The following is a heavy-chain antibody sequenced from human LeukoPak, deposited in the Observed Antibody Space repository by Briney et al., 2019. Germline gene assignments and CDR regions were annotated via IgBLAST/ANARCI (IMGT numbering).Heavy chain of an antibody. CDR1: GFTFSSYS. J-gene: IGHJ4*02. V-gene: IGHV3-48*04. CDR3: ARGGGLGSYYNAAFFDY. CDR2: ISSSGSTR. Sequence: GGSLRLSCAASGFTFSSYSMNWVRQAPGKGLEWVSYISSSGSTRYYADSVKGRLTISRDNAKNSLYLQMNSLRAEDTAVYYCARGGGLGSYYNAAFFDYWGQGTLVTVSS. D-gene: IGHD3-10*01.